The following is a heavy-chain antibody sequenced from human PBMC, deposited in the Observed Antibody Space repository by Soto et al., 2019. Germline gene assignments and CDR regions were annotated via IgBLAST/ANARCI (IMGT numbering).Heavy chain of an antibody. V-gene: IGHV2-70*04. CDR1: GFSLSTTGMR. D-gene: IGHD2-15*01. CDR3: ARMFHCSGGTCPFDY. J-gene: IGHJ4*02. Sequence: SCPTLVNPTQTLTVTCTFSGFSLSTTGMRXSWIRQPPGKALEWLARIDWDNDKFYSTSLKTRPTISKDSSKNQVVLTMTNMDPVDTATYYCARMFHCSGGTCPFDYWGQGALVTVSS. CDR2: IDWDNDK.